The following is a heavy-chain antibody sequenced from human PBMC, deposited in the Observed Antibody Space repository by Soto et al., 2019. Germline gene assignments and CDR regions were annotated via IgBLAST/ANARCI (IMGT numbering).Heavy chain of an antibody. J-gene: IGHJ5*02. CDR3: AYGDYVGNWFDP. CDR2: IYWDDDK. Sequence: QITLKESGPTLVKPTQTLTLTCTFSGFSVSTSGVGVGWIRQPPGKALEWLALIYWDDDKRYSPSLKSRLTITKDTSKNQVVLTMTNMDPVATATYYCAYGDYVGNWFDPWGQGTLVTVSS. V-gene: IGHV2-5*02. D-gene: IGHD4-17*01. CDR1: GFSVSTSGVG.